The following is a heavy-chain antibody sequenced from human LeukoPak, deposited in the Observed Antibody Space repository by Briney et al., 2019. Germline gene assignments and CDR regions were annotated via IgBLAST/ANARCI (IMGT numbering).Heavy chain of an antibody. CDR3: AKGRSGLQFDLDY. Sequence: PGGSLRLSCAASGFTFSSYGMHWVRQAPGKGLEWVAVMWYDGSKNYYADSVKGRFTISRDNSKNTLYLQMNSLRAEDTAVYYCAKGRSGLQFDLDYWGQGTLVTVSS. J-gene: IGHJ4*02. CDR1: GFTFSSYG. V-gene: IGHV3-30*02. CDR2: MWYDGSKN. D-gene: IGHD3-10*01.